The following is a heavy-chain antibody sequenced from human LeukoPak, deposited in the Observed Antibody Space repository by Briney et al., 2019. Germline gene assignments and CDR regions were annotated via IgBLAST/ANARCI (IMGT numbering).Heavy chain of an antibody. D-gene: IGHD3-22*01. Sequence: GGSLRLSCAASGFTFSSYAMHWVRQAPGKGLEWVAVISYDGGNKYYADSVKGRFTISRDNSKNTLYLQMNSLRAEDTAVYYCARDPPYYYDSSGYFGAFDIWGQGTMVTVSS. CDR2: ISYDGGNK. V-gene: IGHV3-30*04. CDR1: GFTFSSYA. J-gene: IGHJ3*02. CDR3: ARDPPYYYDSSGYFGAFDI.